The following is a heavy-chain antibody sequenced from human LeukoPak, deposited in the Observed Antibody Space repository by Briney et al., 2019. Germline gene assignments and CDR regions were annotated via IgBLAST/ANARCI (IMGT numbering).Heavy chain of an antibody. CDR2: ISSSSSYI. D-gene: IGHD6-25*01. CDR1: GFTFSSYS. V-gene: IGHV3-21*01. CDR3: ARLGATSSGKYYFDS. Sequence: GGSLRLSCAASGFTFSSYSMNWVRQAPGKGLEWVSSISSSSSYIYYADSVKGRFSISRDNAQNSLSLQMNNLSADDTAVYYCARLGATSSGKYYFDSWGQGTLVTVSS. J-gene: IGHJ4*02.